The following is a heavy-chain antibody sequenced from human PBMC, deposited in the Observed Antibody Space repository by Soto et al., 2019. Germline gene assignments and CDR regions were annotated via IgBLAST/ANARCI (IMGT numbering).Heavy chain of an antibody. V-gene: IGHV2-5*02. CDR3: AHTVTRYDYFDY. J-gene: IGHJ4*02. CDR2: IYWDDDK. Sequence: SGPTLVNPTQTLTLTCTFSGFSLSTKTVGVGWIRQPPGKALEWLALIYWDDDKRYSQSLKSRLTIAMDTSKNLVILVMTNMGPVDTATYYCAHTVTRYDYFDYWGQGSLVTVPS. D-gene: IGHD4-17*01. CDR1: GFSLSTKTVG.